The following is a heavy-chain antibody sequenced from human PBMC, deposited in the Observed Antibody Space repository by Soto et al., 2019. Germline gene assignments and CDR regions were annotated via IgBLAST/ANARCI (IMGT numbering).Heavy chain of an antibody. D-gene: IGHD5-18*01. V-gene: IGHV3-48*01. CDR3: ARDGVTFDY. CDR2: ISSSSSTI. Sequence: VQLVESGGGLVQPGGSLRLSCAASGFTFSSYSMNWVRQAPGKGLEWVSYISSSSSTIYYADSVKGRFTISRDNAKNSLYLQMNSLRAEDTAVYYCARDGVTFDYWGQGTLVTVSS. J-gene: IGHJ4*02. CDR1: GFTFSSYS.